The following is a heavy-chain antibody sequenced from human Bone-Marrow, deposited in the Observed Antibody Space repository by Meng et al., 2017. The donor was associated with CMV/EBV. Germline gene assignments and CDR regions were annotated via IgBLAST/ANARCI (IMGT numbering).Heavy chain of an antibody. CDR3: ARDLRRIVGATYSLDY. J-gene: IGHJ4*02. CDR1: GYTFTGYY. D-gene: IGHD1-26*01. Sequence: ASVKVSCKASGYTFTGYYMHWVRQAPGQGLEWMGWINPNSGGTNYAQKFQGRVTMTRDTAISTAYMELSRLRSDDTAVYYCARDLRRIVGATYSLDYWGRGTLVTVSS. V-gene: IGHV1-2*02. CDR2: INPNSGGT.